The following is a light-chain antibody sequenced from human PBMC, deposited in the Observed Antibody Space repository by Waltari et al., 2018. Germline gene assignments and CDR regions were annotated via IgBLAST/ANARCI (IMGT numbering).Light chain of an antibody. V-gene: IGLV3-21*02. CDR1: NIGSKS. CDR3: QVWDSSSDHVV. J-gene: IGLJ2*01. CDR2: DDS. Sequence: SYVLTQPPSVSVAPGQTARITCGGNNIGSKSVHWYQQKPGQAPVLVVYDDSDRPSGIPGRFSGSNSGNTATLTISRVEAGDEADHYCQVWDSSSDHVVFGGGTKLTVL.